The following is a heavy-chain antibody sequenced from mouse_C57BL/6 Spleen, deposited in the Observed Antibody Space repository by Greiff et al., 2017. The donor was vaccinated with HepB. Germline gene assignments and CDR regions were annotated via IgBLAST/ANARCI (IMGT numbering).Heavy chain of an antibody. CDR2: IDPETGGT. D-gene: IGHD2-4*01. CDR3: TRGYDYVLFAY. CDR1: GYTFTDYE. J-gene: IGHJ3*01. V-gene: IGHV1-15*01. Sequence: QVQLKQSGAELVRPGASVTLSCKASGYTFTDYEMHWVKQTPVHGLEWIGAIDPETGGTAYNQKFKGKAILTADKSSSTAYMELRSLTSEDSAVYYCTRGYDYVLFAYLGQGTLVTVSA.